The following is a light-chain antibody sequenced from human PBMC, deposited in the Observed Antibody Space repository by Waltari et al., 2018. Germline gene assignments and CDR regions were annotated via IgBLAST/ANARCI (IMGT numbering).Light chain of an antibody. V-gene: IGLV3-21*02. CDR1: NIGSKS. CDR2: DDS. J-gene: IGLJ1*01. CDR3: QVWDSSTHHYV. Sequence: SDVLNQAPSVSVAPGQPASVTCGGTNIGSKSVHWYQQKPGQAPVLVVHDDSDRPSKIPERFSGSNSGDTATLTISSVEAGDEADYYCQVWDSSTHHYVFGSGTKVTVL.